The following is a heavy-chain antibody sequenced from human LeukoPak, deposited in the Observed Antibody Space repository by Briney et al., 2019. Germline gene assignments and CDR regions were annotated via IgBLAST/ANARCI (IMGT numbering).Heavy chain of an antibody. CDR2: IYHSGST. CDR1: GYSISSGYY. Sequence: PSETLSLTCTVSGYSISSGYYWGWIRQPPGKGLEWIGSIYHSGSTYYNPSLKSRVTISVDTSKNQFSLKLSSVTAADTAVYYCARAYGDYEVGVDYWGQGTLVTVSS. D-gene: IGHD4-17*01. CDR3: ARAYGDYEVGVDY. J-gene: IGHJ4*02. V-gene: IGHV4-38-2*02.